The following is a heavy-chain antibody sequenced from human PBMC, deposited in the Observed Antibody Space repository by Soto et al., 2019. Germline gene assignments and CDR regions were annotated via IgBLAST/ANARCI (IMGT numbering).Heavy chain of an antibody. CDR2: INHSGST. V-gene: IGHV4-34*01. D-gene: IGHD3-3*01. CDR1: GGSFSGYY. Sequence: QVQLQQWGAGLLKPSETLSLTCAVYGGSFSGYYWSWIRQPPGKGLEWIGEINHSGSTNYNPSLKSPVPISVDTSKNQFSLKLSSVTAADTAVCYCARGYDFWSGYYTLPFDYWGQGTLVNVSS. J-gene: IGHJ4*02. CDR3: ARGYDFWSGYYTLPFDY.